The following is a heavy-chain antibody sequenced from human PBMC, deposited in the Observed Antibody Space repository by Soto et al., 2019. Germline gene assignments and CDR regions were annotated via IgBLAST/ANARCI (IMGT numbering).Heavy chain of an antibody. CDR1: GFTFSNYW. CDR2: IDHDGPT. V-gene: IGHV3-74*01. Sequence: EVQLVESGGGLVQPGGSLRLSCAGSGFTFSNYWMHWVRQAPGKGLEWVSRIDHDGPTDYADSVRGRFTISRDNAKNTLYLQMNSARPEDTAVYYCVRDSHGDYWGQGTLVTVSP. CDR3: VRDSHGDY. J-gene: IGHJ4*02.